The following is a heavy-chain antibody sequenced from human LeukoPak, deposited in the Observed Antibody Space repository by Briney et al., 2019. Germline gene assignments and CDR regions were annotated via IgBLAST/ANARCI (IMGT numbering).Heavy chain of an antibody. J-gene: IGHJ6*03. Sequence: SETLSLTCTVSGGSISSGSYYWSWIRQPAGKGLEWIGRIYTGGSTNYNPSLKSRVTISVDTSKNQFSLKLSSVTAADTAVYYCARAADYDFWSGPEGGYYYYYMDVWGKGTTVTVSS. CDR3: ARAADYDFWSGPEGGYYYYYMDV. CDR2: IYTGGST. CDR1: GGSISSGSYY. D-gene: IGHD3-3*01. V-gene: IGHV4-61*02.